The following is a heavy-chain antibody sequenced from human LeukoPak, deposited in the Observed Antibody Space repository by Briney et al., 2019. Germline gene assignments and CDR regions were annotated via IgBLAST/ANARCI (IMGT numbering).Heavy chain of an antibody. V-gene: IGHV3-30*04. CDR1: GFTFRTFA. J-gene: IGHJ4*02. CDR2: ISSDGSNK. CDR3: ARGSFQDSGSYGNFDY. Sequence: GGSLGLSCADSGFTFRTFAMHWVRQAPGKGLEWVAVISSDGSNKYYADSVKRRFTISRDNSKNTLYLQMNSLRADDTAVYYCARGSFQDSGSYGNFDYWGQGTLVTVSS. D-gene: IGHD6-19*01.